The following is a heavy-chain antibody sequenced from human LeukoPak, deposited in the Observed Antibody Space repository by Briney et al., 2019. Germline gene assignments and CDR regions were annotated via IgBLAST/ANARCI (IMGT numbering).Heavy chain of an antibody. CDR2: INHSGST. V-gene: IGHV4-34*01. D-gene: IGHD6-13*01. Sequence: SETLSLTCAVYGGSFSGYYWSWIRQPPGKGLEWIGEINHSGSTNYNPSLKSRVTISVDTSKNQFSLKLSSVTAADTAVYYCARLIATAGTWGQGTLVTVSS. J-gene: IGHJ5*02. CDR3: ARLIATAGT. CDR1: GGSFSGYY.